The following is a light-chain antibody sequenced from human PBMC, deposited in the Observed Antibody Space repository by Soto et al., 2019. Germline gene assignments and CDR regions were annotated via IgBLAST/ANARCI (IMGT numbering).Light chain of an antibody. CDR1: YSNIANNY. CDR2: DNN. Sequence: QSVLTQPPSVSAAPGQRVTISCSGTYSNIANNYVFWYQQFPGTTPKLLIYDNNTRPSGTPDRFSGSKSGTSATLGITGLQNGDEADYYCGTWYSSLSAWVFGGGTKLTVL. CDR3: GTWYSSLSAWV. V-gene: IGLV1-51*01. J-gene: IGLJ3*02.